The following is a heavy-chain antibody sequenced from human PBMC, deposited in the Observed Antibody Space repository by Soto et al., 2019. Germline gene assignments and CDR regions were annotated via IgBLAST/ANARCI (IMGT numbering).Heavy chain of an antibody. CDR3: ARRGEGKSGAFDI. J-gene: IGHJ3*02. D-gene: IGHD3-10*01. Sequence: GESLKISCKASGYTFTNYWISWVRQMPGKGLEWMGRIDPTDSYTNYSPSFQGHVTISVDKSGTTAYLQWSSLKASDTAIYYCARRGEGKSGAFDIWGQGTTVTVS. CDR2: IDPTDSYT. CDR1: GYTFTNYW. V-gene: IGHV5-10-1*01.